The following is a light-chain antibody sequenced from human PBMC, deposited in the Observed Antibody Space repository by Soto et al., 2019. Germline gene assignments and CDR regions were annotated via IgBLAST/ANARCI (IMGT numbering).Light chain of an antibody. V-gene: IGKV1-5*01. CDR1: QSISNW. Sequence: IQMSHSPYTLPASVGDRVTITCLASQSISNWLALYQQKPGRAPKVPIYDASNLQSGVQSRFSGSGSGTEFPLTISRLQPDDFATYYCQQYNSYSFGEGTKVDLK. CDR3: QQYNSYS. J-gene: IGKJ1*01. CDR2: DAS.